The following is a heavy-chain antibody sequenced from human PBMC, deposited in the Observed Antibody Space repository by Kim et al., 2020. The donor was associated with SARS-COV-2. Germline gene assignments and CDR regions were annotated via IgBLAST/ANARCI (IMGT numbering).Heavy chain of an antibody. V-gene: IGHV4-34*01. Sequence: SETLSLTCVVNGGALRGYFWSWIRQPPGKGLEWIGEFTHHGTTNYNPSLRSRVTISADTSKNEFSVKMTSVTAADTAVYYCATHGGDSGYDFGFWGRGTL. J-gene: IGHJ4*02. CDR2: FTHHGTT. D-gene: IGHD5-12*01. CDR1: GGALRGYF. CDR3: ATHGGDSGYDFGF.